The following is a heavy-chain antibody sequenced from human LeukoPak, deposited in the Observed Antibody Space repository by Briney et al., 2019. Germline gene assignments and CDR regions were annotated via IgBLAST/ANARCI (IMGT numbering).Heavy chain of an antibody. J-gene: IGHJ4*02. CDR1: GFTFSNAW. CDR3: TTTPNYYDSSGYYYLLDY. Sequence: GGSLRLSCAASGFTFSNAWMSWVRQAPGKGLERVGRIKSKADGGATDYAAPVKGRFTISRDDSKNTLYLQMNSLKTEDTAVYYCTTTPNYYDSSGYYYLLDYWGQGTLVSVSS. CDR2: IKSKADGGAT. D-gene: IGHD3-22*01. V-gene: IGHV3-15*01.